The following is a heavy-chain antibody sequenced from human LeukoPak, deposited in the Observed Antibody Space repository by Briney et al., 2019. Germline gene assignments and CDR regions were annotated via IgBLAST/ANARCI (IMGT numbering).Heavy chain of an antibody. CDR3: AKGGGSSCYSPSDY. CDR1: GFTFSSYA. CDR2: ISGSGTDT. D-gene: IGHD2-15*01. V-gene: IGHV3-23*01. Sequence: PGGSLRLSCGGSGFTFSSYAMSWVRQAPGKGLEWVSAISGSGTDTFYANSVKGRFTISRDNPKNTLYLQMNSLRAEDTAVYYCAKGGGSSCYSPSDYWGQGTLVTASS. J-gene: IGHJ4*02.